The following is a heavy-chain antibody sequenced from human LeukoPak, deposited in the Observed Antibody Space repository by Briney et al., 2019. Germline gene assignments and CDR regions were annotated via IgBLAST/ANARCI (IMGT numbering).Heavy chain of an antibody. CDR2: INHSGST. CDR3: ARGPYYYDSSGYYRGY. CDR1: GWTFSGYY. V-gene: IGHV4-34*01. D-gene: IGHD3-22*01. Sequence: SETLSLNGAVYGWTFSGYYWSWLRQPPGQGLEWIGEINHSGSTNYNPSLKSRVTISVDTSKNQFSLKLSSVTAADTAVYYCARGPYYYDSSGYYRGYWGQGTLVTVSS. J-gene: IGHJ4*02.